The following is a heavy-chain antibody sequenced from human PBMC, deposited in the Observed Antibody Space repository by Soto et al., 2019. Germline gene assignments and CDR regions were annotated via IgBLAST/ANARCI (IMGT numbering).Heavy chain of an antibody. CDR1: GGTLPRYT. CDR2: IIPILGIA. V-gene: IGHV1-69*02. J-gene: IGHJ4*02. D-gene: IGHD4-17*01. CDR3: ARGNYGDYVIGY. Sequence: PVKVSCKGFGGTLPRYTISWGGQAPGQGLEWMGRIIPILGIANYAQKFQGRVTITADKSTSTAYMELSSLRSEDTAVYYCARGNYGDYVIGYWGQGTLVTVSS.